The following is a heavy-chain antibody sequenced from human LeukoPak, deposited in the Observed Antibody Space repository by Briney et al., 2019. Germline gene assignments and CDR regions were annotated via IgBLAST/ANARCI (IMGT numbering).Heavy chain of an antibody. CDR2: MDPNSGNT. CDR3: ARSGASVLRFLEWLPGSGDY. D-gene: IGHD3-3*01. V-gene: IGHV1-8*03. Sequence: ASVKVSCKASGYTFTSYDINWVRQATGQGLEWMGWMDPNSGNTGYAQKFQGRVTITRNTSISTAYMELSSLRSEDTAVYYCARSGASVLRFLEWLPGSGDYWGQGTLVTVSS. CDR1: GYTFTSYD. J-gene: IGHJ4*02.